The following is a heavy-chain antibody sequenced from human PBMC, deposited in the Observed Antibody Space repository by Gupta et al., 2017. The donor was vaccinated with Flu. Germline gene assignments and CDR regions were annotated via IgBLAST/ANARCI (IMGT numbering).Heavy chain of an antibody. V-gene: IGHV4-34*02. CDR3: ARAISGYDAYFDY. CDR2: INHSGST. Sequence: QEHLLQWGAGLLRPSETLALTCAVHGGSFTGYYWTWIRQPPGKGLQWIGEINHSGSTKYNSSLKGRVTLSVDTSKKQFSLELTSVNAADTGVYFCARAISGYDAYFDYWGQGTVVTVSS. CDR1: GGSFTGYY. D-gene: IGHD5-12*01. J-gene: IGHJ4*02.